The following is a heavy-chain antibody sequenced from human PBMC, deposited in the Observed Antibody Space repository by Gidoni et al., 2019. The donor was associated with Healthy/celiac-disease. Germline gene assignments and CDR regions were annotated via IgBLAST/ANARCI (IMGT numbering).Heavy chain of an antibody. J-gene: IGHJ3*02. CDR2: ISSSSSTI. D-gene: IGHD3-10*01. Sequence: EVQLVESGGGLVQPGGSLRLSCAASGFTFSSYSMNWVRQAPGKGLEWVSYISSSSSTIYYADSVKGRFTISRDNAKNSLYLQMNSLRAEDTAVYYCARAGYYGSGSYYHDAFDIWGQGTMVTVSS. V-gene: IGHV3-48*01. CDR1: GFTFSSYS. CDR3: ARAGYYGSGSYYHDAFDI.